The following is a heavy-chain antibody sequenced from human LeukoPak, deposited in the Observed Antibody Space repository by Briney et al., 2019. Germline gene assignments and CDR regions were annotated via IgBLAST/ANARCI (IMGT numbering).Heavy chain of an antibody. D-gene: IGHD6-13*01. V-gene: IGHV1-18*04. CDR2: ISAYNGNT. J-gene: IGHJ4*02. CDR1: GYTFTSYG. CDR3: ARDRYSSSWANFYY. Sequence: ASVKVSCKASGYTFTSYGISWVRQAPGQGLEWMGWISAYNGNTNYAQKLHGRVTMTTDTSTSTAYMELRSLRSDDTAVYYCARDRYSSSWANFYYWGQGTLVTVSS.